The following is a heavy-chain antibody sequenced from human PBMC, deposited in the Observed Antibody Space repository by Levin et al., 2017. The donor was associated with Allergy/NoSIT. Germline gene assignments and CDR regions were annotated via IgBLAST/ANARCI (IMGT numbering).Heavy chain of an antibody. J-gene: IGHJ4*02. CDR3: AGGPSSGSLRS. CDR1: GGSFKGYF. CDR2: INHSGST. V-gene: IGHV4-34*01. Sequence: SQTLSLTCAAYGGSFKGYFWNWIRQPPGKGLEWIGEINHSGSTNYNPSLKSRVTISADTSKNQFSLKLTSVTAADTAVYYCAGGPSSGSLRSWGQGTLVTVSS. D-gene: IGHD3-22*01.